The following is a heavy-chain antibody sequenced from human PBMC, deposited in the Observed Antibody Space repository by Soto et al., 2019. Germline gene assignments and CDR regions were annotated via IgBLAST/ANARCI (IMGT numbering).Heavy chain of an antibody. CDR1: GGTFSSYT. CDR3: ARGTIDFWSGYYIDY. J-gene: IGHJ4*02. CDR2: IIPILGIA. V-gene: IGHV1-69*02. D-gene: IGHD3-3*01. Sequence: ASVKVSCKASGGTFSSYTISWVRQAPGQGLEWMGRIIPILGIANYAQKFQGRVTITADKSTSTAYMELSSLRSEDTAVYYCARGTIDFWSGYYIDYWGQGTLVTVSS.